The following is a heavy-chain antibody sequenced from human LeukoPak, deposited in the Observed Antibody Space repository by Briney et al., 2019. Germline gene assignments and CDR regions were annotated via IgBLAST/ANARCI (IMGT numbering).Heavy chain of an antibody. D-gene: IGHD2-15*01. CDR2: IIPILGTA. CDR1: GGTFSSYA. V-gene: IGHV1-69*13. CDR3: ASLGQYCSGGSCYSAY. J-gene: IGHJ4*02. Sequence: SVKVSCKASGGTFSSYAISWVRQAPGQGLEWMGGIIPILGTANYAQKFQGRVTITADESTSTAYMELSSLRSEDTAVYYCASLGQYCSGGSCYSAYWGQGTLVTVSS.